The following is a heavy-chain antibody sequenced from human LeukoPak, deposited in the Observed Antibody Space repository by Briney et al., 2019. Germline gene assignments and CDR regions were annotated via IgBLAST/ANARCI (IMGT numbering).Heavy chain of an antibody. Sequence: SVKLSCKASGGTFSSYAISWVRQAPGQGLEWMGGIIPIFGTASYAQKFQGRVTMTRDTSTSTVYMELSSLRSEDPAVYYCARVSGEGDYWGQGTLVTVSS. D-gene: IGHD7-27*01. CDR2: IIPIFGTA. CDR3: ARVSGEGDY. V-gene: IGHV1-69*05. J-gene: IGHJ4*02. CDR1: GGTFSSYA.